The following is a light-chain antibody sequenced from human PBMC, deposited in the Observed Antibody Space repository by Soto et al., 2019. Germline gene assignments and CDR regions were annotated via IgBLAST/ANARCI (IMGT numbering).Light chain of an antibody. V-gene: IGKV3-20*01. Sequence: EKVLPQSPGTLSLSPGERATLSCRASQTVSSSYLAWYQQKPGQAPRLLIYSTSSRAIGVPDRFSGSGSGTDFTLTISRLEPEDFAVYYCQQYGSSPLTFGQGTKVDIK. CDR1: QTVSSSY. CDR2: STS. J-gene: IGKJ1*01. CDR3: QQYGSSPLT.